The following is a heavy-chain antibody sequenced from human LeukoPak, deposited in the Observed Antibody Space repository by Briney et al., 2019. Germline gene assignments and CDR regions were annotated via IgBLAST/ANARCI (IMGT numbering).Heavy chain of an antibody. CDR1: GGSISSYY. CDR2: IYYSGST. D-gene: IGHD6-13*01. J-gene: IGHJ3*02. V-gene: IGHV4-59*08. Sequence: PSETLSLTCIVSGGSISSYYWSWIRQPPGKGLEWIGYIYYSGSTNYNPSLKSRVTISVDTSKNQFSLKLSSVAAADTAVYYCARTLPSSSSWYPVNDAFDIWGQGTMVTVSS. CDR3: ARTLPSSSSWYPVNDAFDI.